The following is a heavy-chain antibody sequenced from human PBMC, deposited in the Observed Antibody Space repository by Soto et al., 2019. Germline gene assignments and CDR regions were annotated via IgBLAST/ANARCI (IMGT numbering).Heavy chain of an antibody. CDR2: IKSKTDGGTT. CDR3: TTVVYPHQEDAFDI. CDR1: GFTFSNAW. Sequence: VQLVESGGGLVKPGGSLRLSCAASGFTFSNAWMNWVRQAPGKGLEWVGRIKSKTDGGTTDYAAPVKGRFTISRDDSKNTLYLQMDSLKTEDTAVYYCTTVVYPHQEDAFDIWGQGTMVTVSS. J-gene: IGHJ3*02. V-gene: IGHV3-15*07. D-gene: IGHD6-6*01.